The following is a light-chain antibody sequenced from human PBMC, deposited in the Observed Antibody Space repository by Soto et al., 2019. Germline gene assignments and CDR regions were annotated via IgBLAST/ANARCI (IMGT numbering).Light chain of an antibody. CDR2: KVS. CDR3: MQATQSPWT. V-gene: IGKV2-24*01. J-gene: IGKJ1*01. Sequence: DIVMTQTPLSSPVTLGQAASISCSSSQSLVHNDGNTYLSWFQQRPGQPPRLLIYKVSDRFSGVPDRFRGSGAETEFKLTISTVEAENDGVYYCMQATQSPWTFGQRIKVEIK. CDR1: QSLVHNDGNTY.